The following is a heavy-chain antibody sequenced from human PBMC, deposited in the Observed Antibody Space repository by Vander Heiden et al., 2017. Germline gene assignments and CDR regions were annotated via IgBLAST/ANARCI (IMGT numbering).Heavy chain of an antibody. V-gene: IGHV1-2*02. CDR3: ARDGGYSSGWFDFDY. Sequence: QVQLVQSGAEVKKPGASVTVSCKASGYTFTGYYMHWVRQAPGQGLEWMGWINPNSGGTNYAQKFQGRVTMTRDTSISTAYMELSRLRSDDTAVYYCARDGGYSSGWFDFDYWGQGTLVTVSS. J-gene: IGHJ4*02. D-gene: IGHD6-19*01. CDR1: GYTFTGYY. CDR2: INPNSGGT.